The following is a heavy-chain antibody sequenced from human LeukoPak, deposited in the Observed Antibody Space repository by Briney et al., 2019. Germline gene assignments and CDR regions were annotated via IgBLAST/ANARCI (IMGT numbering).Heavy chain of an antibody. J-gene: IGHJ4*02. D-gene: IGHD3-9*01. V-gene: IGHV4-39*01. CDR1: GFTFSSYAMH. CDR3: ARRPSLTGYYSNYFDY. CDR2: IYYSGST. Sequence: GSLRLSCAASGFTFSSYAMHWVRQAPGKGLEWIGSIYYSGSTYYNPSLKSRVTISVDTSKNQFSLKLSSVTAADTAVYYCARRPSLTGYYSNYFDYWGQGTLLTVSS.